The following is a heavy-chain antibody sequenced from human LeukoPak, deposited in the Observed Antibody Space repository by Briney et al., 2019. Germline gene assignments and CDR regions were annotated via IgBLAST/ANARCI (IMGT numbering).Heavy chain of an antibody. V-gene: IGHV4-61*02. CDR1: GGSISSATYY. CDR3: ARGDCSGGSCYLVDY. J-gene: IGHJ4*02. Sequence: SETLSLTCTVSGGSISSATYYWSWIRQPAGKGLEWIGRISTSGSSNYNPSLKSRVSISVDTSKNQFSLKLTSVTAADTAVYYCARGDCSGGSCYLVDYWGQGTLVTVSS. CDR2: ISTSGSS. D-gene: IGHD2-15*01.